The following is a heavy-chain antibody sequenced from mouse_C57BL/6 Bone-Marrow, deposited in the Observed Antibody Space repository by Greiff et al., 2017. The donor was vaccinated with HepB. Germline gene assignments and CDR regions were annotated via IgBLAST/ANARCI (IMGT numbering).Heavy chain of an antibody. CDR1: GYTFTSYW. J-gene: IGHJ4*01. Sequence: VQLQQSGAELAKPGASVKLSCKASGYTFTSYWMHWVKQRPGQGLEWIGYINPSSGYTKYNQKFKDKATLTADKSSSTAYMQLSSLTYEDSAVYDCARFGHDLYYAMDYWGQGTSVTVSS. D-gene: IGHD2-3*01. CDR3: ARFGHDLYYAMDY. CDR2: INPSSGYT. V-gene: IGHV1-7*01.